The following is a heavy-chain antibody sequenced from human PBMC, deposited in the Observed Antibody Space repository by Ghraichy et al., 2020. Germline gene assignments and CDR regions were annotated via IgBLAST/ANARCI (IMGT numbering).Heavy chain of an antibody. V-gene: IGHV3-21*01. CDR2: ISCSSSYI. CDR1: GFTFSSYS. J-gene: IGHJ4*02. CDR3: ARGGFPGVGATHFDY. Sequence: GGSLRLSCAASGFTFSSYSMNWVRQAPGKGLEWVSSISCSSSYIYYADSVKGRFTISRDNAKNSLYLQMNSLRAEDTAVYYCARGGFPGVGATHFDYWGQGTLVTVSS. D-gene: IGHD1-26*01.